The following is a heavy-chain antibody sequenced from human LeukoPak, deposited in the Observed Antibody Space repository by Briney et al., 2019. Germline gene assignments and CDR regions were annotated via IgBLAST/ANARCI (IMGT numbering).Heavy chain of an antibody. CDR2: ISYDGSNK. CDR1: GFTFGSYA. V-gene: IGHV3-30-3*01. D-gene: IGHD3-22*01. CDR3: ARGMEDYYDSSGHVYYYYGMDV. Sequence: PGGSLRLSCAASGFTFGSYAMHWVRQAPGKGLEWVAVISYDGSNKYYADSVKGRFTISRDNSKNTLYLQMNSLRAEDTAVYYCARGMEDYYDSSGHVYYYYGMDVWGQGTTVTVSS. J-gene: IGHJ6*02.